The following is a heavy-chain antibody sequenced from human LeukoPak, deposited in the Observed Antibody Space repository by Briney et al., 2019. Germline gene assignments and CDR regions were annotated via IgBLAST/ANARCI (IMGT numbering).Heavy chain of an antibody. Sequence: ASVKVSCKASGYTFTGYYMHWVRQAPGQGLEWMGWINPNSGGTNYAQKFQGRVTMTRDTSISTAYMELSRLRSDDTAVYYCARLGSSRTPQSAVWGQGTLVTVSS. CDR1: GYTFTGYY. D-gene: IGHD6-13*01. J-gene: IGHJ4*02. V-gene: IGHV1-2*02. CDR3: ARLGSSRTPQSAV. CDR2: INPNSGGT.